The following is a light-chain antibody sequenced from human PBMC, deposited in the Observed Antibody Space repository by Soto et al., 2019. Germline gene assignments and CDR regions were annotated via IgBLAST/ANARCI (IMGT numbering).Light chain of an antibody. CDR3: QQYSSTFWT. CDR2: GAS. V-gene: IGKV3-20*01. J-gene: IGKJ1*01. CDR1: QSISSSY. Sequence: EIALTQSPGTLSLFPGERATLSCRASQSISSSYLAWYQQKPGQAPRLLVYGASSRATGIPDRFSGSGSGIDFTLTISRLEPEDFALYYCQQYSSTFWTFGQGTKV.